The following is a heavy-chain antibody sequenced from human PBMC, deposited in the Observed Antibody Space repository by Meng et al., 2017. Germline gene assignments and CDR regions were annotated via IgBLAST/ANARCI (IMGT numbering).Heavy chain of an antibody. CDR3: ARRPHSIGVVPAAHFDY. CDR1: GFTFSSYW. D-gene: IGHD2-2*01. Sequence: GESLKISCAASGFTFSSYWMSWVRQAPGKGLEWVANIKQDGSEKYYVDSVKGRFTISRDNAKNSLYLQINSLRAEDTAVYYCARRPHSIGVVPAAHFDYWGQGTLVTVSS. J-gene: IGHJ4*02. CDR2: IKQDGSEK. V-gene: IGHV3-7*01.